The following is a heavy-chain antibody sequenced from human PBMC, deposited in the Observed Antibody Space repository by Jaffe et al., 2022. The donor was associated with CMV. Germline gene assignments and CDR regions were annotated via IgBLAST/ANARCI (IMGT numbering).Heavy chain of an antibody. D-gene: IGHD1-26*01. CDR1: GGSISSSSYY. J-gene: IGHJ4*02. CDR3: ARQRELLHGFDY. CDR2: IYYSGST. Sequence: QLQLQESGPGLVKPSETLSLTCTVSGGSISSSSYYWGWIRQPPGKGLEWIGSIYYSGSTYYNPSLKSRVTISVDTSKNQFSLKLSSVTAADTAVYYCARQRELLHGFDYWGQGTLVTVSS. V-gene: IGHV4-39*01.